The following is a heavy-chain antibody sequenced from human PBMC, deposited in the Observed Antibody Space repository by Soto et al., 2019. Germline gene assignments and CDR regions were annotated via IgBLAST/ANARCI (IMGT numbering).Heavy chain of an antibody. J-gene: IGHJ4*01. Sequence: GGSLRLSCEASGFTFSYYEMNWVRQAPGTGLEWVSYISGGDSEITYYADSVRGRFTISRDNAKNSLYLQMNSLRVEDTAVCYCARCYFGSGTYCFWGQGTLVTVPS. CDR3: ARCYFGSGTYCF. CDR2: ISGGDSEI. CDR1: GFTFSYYE. D-gene: IGHD3-10*01. V-gene: IGHV3-48*03.